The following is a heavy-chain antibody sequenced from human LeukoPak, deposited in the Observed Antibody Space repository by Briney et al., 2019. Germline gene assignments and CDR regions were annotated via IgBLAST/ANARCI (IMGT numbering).Heavy chain of an antibody. CDR3: AKGPSYYDSSGYYPDFDY. D-gene: IGHD3-22*01. CDR1: GFTFDDYG. J-gene: IGHJ4*02. Sequence: GGSLRLSCAASGFTFDDYGMSWVRQAPGKGLEWVSAISVSGGSTYYADSVKGRFTISRDNSKNTLYLQMNSLRAEDTAVYYCAKGPSYYDSSGYYPDFDYWGQGTLVTVSS. V-gene: IGHV3-23*01. CDR2: ISVSGGST.